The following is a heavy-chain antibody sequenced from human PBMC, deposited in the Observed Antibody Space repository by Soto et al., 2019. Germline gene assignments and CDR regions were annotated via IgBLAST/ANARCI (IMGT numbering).Heavy chain of an antibody. V-gene: IGHV3-48*03. CDR3: ARDPSKHSSGWYSVTRTPD. D-gene: IGHD6-19*01. CDR1: GFTFSSYE. J-gene: IGHJ4*02. CDR2: ISSSGSTI. Sequence: TGGSLRLSCAASGFTFSSYEMNWVRQAPGKGLEWVSYISSSGSTIYYADSVKGRFTISRDNAKNSLYLQMNSLRAEDTAVYYCARDPSKHSSGWYSVTRTPDWGQGTLVTVSS.